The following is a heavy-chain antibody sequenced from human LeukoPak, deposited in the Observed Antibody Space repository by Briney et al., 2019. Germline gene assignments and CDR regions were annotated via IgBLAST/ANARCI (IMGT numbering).Heavy chain of an antibody. D-gene: IGHD5-24*01. J-gene: IGHJ4*02. CDR1: GGSISSSSYY. CDR2: IYYSGST. CDR3: ARLSRRRWLQYAGSFDY. Sequence: SETLSPTCTVSGGSISSSSYYWGWIRQPPGKGLEWIGSIYYSGSTYYNPSLKSRVTISVDTSKNQFSLKLSSVTAADTAVYYCARLSRRRWLQYAGSFDYWGQGTLVTVSS. V-gene: IGHV4-39*01.